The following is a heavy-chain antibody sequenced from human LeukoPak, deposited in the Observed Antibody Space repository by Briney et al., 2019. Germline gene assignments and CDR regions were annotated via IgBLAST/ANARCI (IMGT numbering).Heavy chain of an antibody. D-gene: IGHD5-18*01. CDR1: GGSISSSNW. J-gene: IGHJ3*02. Sequence: SETLSLTCAVSGGSISSSNWWSWVRQPPGKGLEWIGEIYHSGSTNYNPSLKSRVTISVDKSKNQFSLKLSSVTAADTAVYYCASGDSYGYDAFDIWGQGTMVTVSS. CDR2: IYHSGST. CDR3: ASGDSYGYDAFDI. V-gene: IGHV4-4*02.